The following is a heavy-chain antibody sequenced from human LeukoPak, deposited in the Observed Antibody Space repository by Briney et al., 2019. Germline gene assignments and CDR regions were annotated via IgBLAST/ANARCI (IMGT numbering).Heavy chain of an antibody. V-gene: IGHV4-39*07. Sequence: KRSETLSLTCTVSGDSISTGNYYWGWIRQPPGKGLEWIGEINHSGSTNYNPSLKSRVTISVDTSKNQFSLKLSSVTAADTAVYYCARDGYYDILTGYYSNWFDRWGHGTLVTVSS. CDR1: GDSISTGNYY. J-gene: IGHJ5*02. D-gene: IGHD3-9*01. CDR3: ARDGYYDILTGYYSNWFDR. CDR2: INHSGST.